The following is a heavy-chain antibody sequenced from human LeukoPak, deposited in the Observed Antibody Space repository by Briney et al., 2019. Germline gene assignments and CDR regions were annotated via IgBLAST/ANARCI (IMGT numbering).Heavy chain of an antibody. Sequence: GGSLRLSCAASGFTFSNYAMTWVRQAPGKGLEWVSVVSASGTNTDYAGSVKGRFTIFRDNSKSTLSLQMNSLRAEDTAVYYCATGYYFGSGSYGYLDYWGQGTLVTVSS. CDR1: GFTFSNYA. V-gene: IGHV3-23*01. CDR2: VSASGTNT. J-gene: IGHJ4*02. CDR3: ATGYYFGSGSYGYLDY. D-gene: IGHD3-10*01.